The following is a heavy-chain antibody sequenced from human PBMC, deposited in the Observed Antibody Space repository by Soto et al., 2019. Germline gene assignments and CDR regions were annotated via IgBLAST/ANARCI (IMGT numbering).Heavy chain of an antibody. V-gene: IGHV3-30*18. CDR3: AKEIKPVSSPWDFDY. CDR2: ISYDGSLK. CDR1: GFTFSSYG. J-gene: IGHJ4*02. Sequence: QVHLVESGGGVVQPGRSLRLSCTASGFTFSSYGMSWVRQAPGKGLEWMTIISYDGSLKYYADSVKGRFTVSRDNSKNTQYLQMNSLRADDTAVYYCAKEIKPVSSPWDFDYWGQGTLVTVSS. D-gene: IGHD1-26*01.